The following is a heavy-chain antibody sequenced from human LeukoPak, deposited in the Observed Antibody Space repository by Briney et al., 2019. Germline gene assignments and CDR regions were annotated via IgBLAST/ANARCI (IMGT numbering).Heavy chain of an antibody. CDR1: GYTFTDYF. CDR2: VDPEDGET. J-gene: IGHJ4*02. CDR3: ATDLGGSYDY. V-gene: IGHV1-69-2*01. D-gene: IGHD1-26*01. Sequence: GASVKVSCKASGYTFTDYFMHWVQQAPGKGLEWMGRVDPEDGETIYAEKFQGRVTITADTSTDTAYMELSSLRSEDTAVYYCATDLGGSYDYWGQGTLVAVSS.